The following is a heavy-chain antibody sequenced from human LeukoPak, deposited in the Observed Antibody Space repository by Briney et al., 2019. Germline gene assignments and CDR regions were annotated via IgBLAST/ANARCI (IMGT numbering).Heavy chain of an antibody. CDR2: IYSGGTT. V-gene: IGHV3-53*01. D-gene: IGHD6-13*01. J-gene: IGHJ4*02. CDR3: ARNTRVFGIDY. Sequence: GGSLRLSCAASGFTVSYNYMSWVRQAPGKGLEWVSIIYSGGTTYYADSVKGRFTISRDNSKNTLYLQMNSLRAEDTAVYYCARNTRVFGIDYRGQGTLVTVSS. CDR1: GFTVSYNY.